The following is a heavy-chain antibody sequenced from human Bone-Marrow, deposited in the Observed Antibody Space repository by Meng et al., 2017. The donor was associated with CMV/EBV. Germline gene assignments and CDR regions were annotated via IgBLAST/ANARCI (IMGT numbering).Heavy chain of an antibody. CDR2: INPNSGVT. CDR1: GGTFSTYA. V-gene: IGHV1-2*02. Sequence: ASVKVSCKASGGTFSTYAINWVRQAPGQGLEWMGWINPNSGVTNYAQKFQGRVTMTRDTSISTAYMELSSLRSDDTAVYYCARDLLQWLDPAYYYYGLDVWGQGTTVTVSS. J-gene: IGHJ6*02. D-gene: IGHD6-19*01. CDR3: ARDLLQWLDPAYYYYGLDV.